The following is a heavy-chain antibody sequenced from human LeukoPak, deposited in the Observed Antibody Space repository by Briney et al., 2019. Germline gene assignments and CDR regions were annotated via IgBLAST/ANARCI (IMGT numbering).Heavy chain of an antibody. Sequence: PGGSLRLSCAASGFTFSSYAMHWVRQAPGKGLEWVAVISYDGSNKYYADSVKGRFTISRDNSKNTLYLQMNSLRAVDTAVYYCARRGTLAPYYYFDYWGQGTLVTVSS. CDR2: ISYDGSNK. J-gene: IGHJ4*02. D-gene: IGHD1-1*01. CDR1: GFTFSSYA. V-gene: IGHV3-30*04. CDR3: ARRGTLAPYYYFDY.